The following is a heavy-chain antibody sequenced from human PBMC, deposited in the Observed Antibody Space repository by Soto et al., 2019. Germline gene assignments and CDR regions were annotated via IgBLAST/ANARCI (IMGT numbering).Heavy chain of an antibody. J-gene: IGHJ3*02. CDR1: GYSFTSYW. CDR3: ARQGGKQWLMENAFDI. Sequence: EVQLVQSGAEVKKPGESLKISCKGSGYSFTSYWIGWVRQMPGKGLEWMGIIYPGDSDTRYSPSFQGQVTISADKSISNADLQWSSLKASDTAMYYCARQGGKQWLMENAFDIWGQGTMVTVSS. V-gene: IGHV5-51*01. CDR2: IYPGDSDT. D-gene: IGHD6-19*01.